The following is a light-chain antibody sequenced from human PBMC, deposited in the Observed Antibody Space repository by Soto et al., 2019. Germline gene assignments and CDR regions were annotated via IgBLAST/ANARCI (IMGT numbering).Light chain of an antibody. CDR1: SSDVGGYNY. J-gene: IGLJ1*01. Sequence: QSALTQPASVSGSPGQSTTISCTGTSSDVGGYNYVSWYQQHPGKAPKLMIYEVSNRPSGVSNRFSGSKSGNTASLTISGLQDEDEADYYRRSYTSSSPSYVFGTGTKVTV. CDR2: EVS. CDR3: RSYTSSSPSYV. V-gene: IGLV2-14*01.